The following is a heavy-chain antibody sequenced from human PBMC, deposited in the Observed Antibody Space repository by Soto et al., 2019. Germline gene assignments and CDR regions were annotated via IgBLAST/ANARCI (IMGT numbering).Heavy chain of an antibody. CDR1: GFSFRTYA. Sequence: EVQLLESGGGLVQPGGSLRLSCAASGFSFRTYAMNWVRQAPGKGLEWVSAISGGGDNTYYADSVKGRFTISRDNSKSTLYLQMNSLRAEDTAIYHCVKQYNSGWGWGQGTLVTVSS. V-gene: IGHV3-23*01. CDR3: VKQYNSGWG. J-gene: IGHJ4*02. CDR2: ISGGGDNT. D-gene: IGHD6-19*01.